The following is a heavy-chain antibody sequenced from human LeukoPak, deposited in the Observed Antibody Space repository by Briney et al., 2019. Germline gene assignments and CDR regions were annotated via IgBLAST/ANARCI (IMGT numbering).Heavy chain of an antibody. D-gene: IGHD3-3*01. V-gene: IGHV4-59*01. Sequence: SETLSLTCTVSGGSISSYYWSWIRQPPGKGLEWIGYIYYSGSTNYNPSLKSRVTTSVDTSKNQFSLKLSSVTAADTAVYYCARVIPFWSGYYEGTFDPWGQGTLVTVSS. CDR2: IYYSGST. J-gene: IGHJ5*02. CDR3: ARVIPFWSGYYEGTFDP. CDR1: GGSISSYY.